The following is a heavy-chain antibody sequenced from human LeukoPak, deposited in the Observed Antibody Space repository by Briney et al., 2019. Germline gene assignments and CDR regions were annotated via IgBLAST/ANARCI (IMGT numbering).Heavy chain of an antibody. V-gene: IGHV4-34*01. Sequence: SETLSLTCAVYGGSFSGYYWSWIRQPPGKGLEWIGEINHSGSTNYNPSFKSRVTISVDTSKNQFSLKLSSVTAADTAVYYCAILYGDLDYWGQGTLVTVSS. CDR3: AILYGDLDY. D-gene: IGHD4-17*01. CDR2: INHSGST. CDR1: GGSFSGYY. J-gene: IGHJ4*02.